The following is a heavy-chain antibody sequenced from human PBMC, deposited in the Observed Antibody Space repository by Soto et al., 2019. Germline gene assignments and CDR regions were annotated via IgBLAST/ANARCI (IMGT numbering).Heavy chain of an antibody. CDR1: GGTFSSYA. CDR3: ARGGYSSGPSGVEWFDP. D-gene: IGHD6-19*01. J-gene: IGHJ5*02. V-gene: IGHV1-69*13. Sequence: GASVKVSCKASGGTFSSYAISWVRQAPGQGLEWMGGIIPIFGTANYAQKFQGRVTITADESTSTAYMELSSLRSEDTAVYYCARGGYSSGPSGVEWFDPWGQGTLVTVS. CDR2: IIPIFGTA.